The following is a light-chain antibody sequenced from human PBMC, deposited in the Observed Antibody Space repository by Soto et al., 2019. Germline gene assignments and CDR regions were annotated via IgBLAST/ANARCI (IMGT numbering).Light chain of an antibody. Sequence: QSALTQPASVSGSPGQSITISCTGTSSDVGSYNLVSWYQQHPGKAPKLMIYEGSKRPSGVSNRVSGSKSGNTASLTISGLQAEDEADYYCCSYAGSSTSVVFGGGTKVTVL. CDR1: SSDVGSYNL. V-gene: IGLV2-23*01. CDR2: EGS. J-gene: IGLJ2*01. CDR3: CSYAGSSTSVV.